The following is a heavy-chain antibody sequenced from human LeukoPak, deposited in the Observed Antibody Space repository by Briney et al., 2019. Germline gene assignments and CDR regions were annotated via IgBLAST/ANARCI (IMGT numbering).Heavy chain of an antibody. CDR2: ISGSGGST. CDR3: SNVQQLVPENY. J-gene: IGHJ4*02. Sequence: PGGSLRLSCAASGFTFSSYAMSWVRHAPGKGLEWVPAISGSGGSTYYADSVKGRFPHSRNNSKNTLYLQMNSLGAEDTAVYFCSNVQQLVPENYWGQGTVVTDSS. D-gene: IGHD6-13*01. CDR1: GFTFSSYA. V-gene: IGHV3-23*01.